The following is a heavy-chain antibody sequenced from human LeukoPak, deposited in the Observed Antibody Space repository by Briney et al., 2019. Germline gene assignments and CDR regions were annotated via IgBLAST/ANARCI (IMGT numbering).Heavy chain of an antibody. V-gene: IGHV3-7*01. D-gene: IGHD1-14*01. CDR3: TRDRSRAEDD. CDR2: INQGGSDK. CDR1: GFTFSGHW. J-gene: IGHJ4*02. Sequence: GGSLRLSCAASGFTFSGHWLSWVRQAPGKGLEWVANINQGGSDKYYVDSVKGRFTISRDNANNLLYLQMNSLRGEDTAVYYCTRDRSRAEDDWGQGTLVTVSS.